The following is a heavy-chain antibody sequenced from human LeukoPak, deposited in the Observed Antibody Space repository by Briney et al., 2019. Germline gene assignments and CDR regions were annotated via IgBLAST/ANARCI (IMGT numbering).Heavy chain of an antibody. J-gene: IGHJ6*02. CDR2: ISYSGSS. CDR1: GDSFSSGNYY. V-gene: IGHV4-30-4*01. Sequence: SSETRSLTCTVSGDSFSSGNYYWSWIRQPPEKGLEWIGYISYSGSSYYNPSLKSRVTISVDTSKNQFSLKLSSVTAADTAVYYCARQTPVTLYNYYYGMDVWGQGTTVTVSS. D-gene: IGHD2-15*01. CDR3: ARQTPVTLYNYYYGMDV.